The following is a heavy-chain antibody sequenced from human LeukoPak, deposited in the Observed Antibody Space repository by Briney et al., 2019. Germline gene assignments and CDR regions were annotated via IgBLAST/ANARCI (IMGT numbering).Heavy chain of an antibody. CDR3: ARVGAYDFWSGYGHYYGMDV. D-gene: IGHD3-3*01. V-gene: IGHV1-69*13. CDR2: IIPIFGTA. CDR1: GYTFTGYY. Sequence: SVKVSCKASGYTFTGYYMHWVRQAPGQGLEWMGGIIPIFGTANYAQKFQGRVTITADESTSTAYMELSSLRSEDTAVYYCARVGAYDFWSGYGHYYGMDVWGQGTTVTVSS. J-gene: IGHJ6*02.